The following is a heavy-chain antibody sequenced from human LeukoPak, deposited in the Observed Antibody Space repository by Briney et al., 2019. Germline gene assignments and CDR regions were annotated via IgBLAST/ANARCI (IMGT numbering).Heavy chain of an antibody. V-gene: IGHV3-53*01. Sequence: GGSLRLSCAASGFSVSSNYMSWVRQAPGKGLEFVSVIYAGGDTFYADSVKGRFTISRDSSKNTLYLQMSSLTAEDTAVYYCAQARSSSGYGPLGFYWGQGTLVTVSS. J-gene: IGHJ4*02. D-gene: IGHD5-12*01. CDR1: GFSVSSNY. CDR2: IYAGGDT. CDR3: AQARSSSGYGPLGFY.